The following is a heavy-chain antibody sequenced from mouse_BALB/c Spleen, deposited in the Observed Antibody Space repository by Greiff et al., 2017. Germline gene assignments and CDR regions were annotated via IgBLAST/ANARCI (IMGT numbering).Heavy chain of an antibody. Sequence: VQLVESGPGLVQPSQSLSITCTVSGFSLTSYGVHWVRQSPGKGLEWLGVIWSGGSTDYNAAFISRLSISKDNSKSQVFFKMNSLQANDTAIYYCARKWLLRGFDYAMDYWGQGTSVTVSS. V-gene: IGHV2-2*02. J-gene: IGHJ4*01. CDR3: ARKWLLRGFDYAMDY. D-gene: IGHD2-3*01. CDR2: IWSGGST. CDR1: GFSLTSYG.